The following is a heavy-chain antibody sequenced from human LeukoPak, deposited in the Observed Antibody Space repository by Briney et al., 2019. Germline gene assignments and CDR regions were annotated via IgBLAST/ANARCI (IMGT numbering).Heavy chain of an antibody. V-gene: IGHV4-30-4*01. CDR1: GDSIRRGDYY. J-gene: IGHJ6*02. Sequence: SQTLSLTCNVSGDSIRRGDYYWTWIRQSPGMGLEWIGYIYYSGSTQYNPSLESRISISKDTSKNQFSLELTSVTAADTAVYYCARGSGYLYCLDAWGQGATVTVSS. CDR3: ARGSGYLYCLDA. D-gene: IGHD5-12*01. CDR2: IYYSGST.